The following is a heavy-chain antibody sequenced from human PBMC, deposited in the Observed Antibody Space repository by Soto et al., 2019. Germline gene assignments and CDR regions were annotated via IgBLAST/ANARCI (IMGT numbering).Heavy chain of an antibody. CDR1: GFTFSSYD. J-gene: IGHJ3*02. Sequence: PGGSLRLSCAASGFTFSSYDMHWVRQATGKGLEWVSAIGTAGDTYYPGSVKCRFTISRENAKNSLYFQMNSLRAGDTAVYYCARALRGLDAFDIWGQGTMVTVSS. CDR2: IGTAGDT. V-gene: IGHV3-13*01. CDR3: ARALRGLDAFDI.